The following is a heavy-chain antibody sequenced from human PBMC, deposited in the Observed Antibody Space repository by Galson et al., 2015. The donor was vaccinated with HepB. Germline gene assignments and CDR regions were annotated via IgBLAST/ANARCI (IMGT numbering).Heavy chain of an antibody. CDR2: ISSSSSYI. V-gene: IGHV3-21*01. CDR1: GFTFSSYS. CDR3: ARMIWSDIVVVPATIRGADAFDI. D-gene: IGHD2-2*02. J-gene: IGHJ3*02. Sequence: SLRLSCAASGFTFSSYSMNWVRQAPGKGLEWVSSISSSSSYIYYADSVKGRFTISRDNAKNSLYLQMNSLRAEDTAVYYCARMIWSDIVVVPATIRGADAFDIGGQGTMVTVSS.